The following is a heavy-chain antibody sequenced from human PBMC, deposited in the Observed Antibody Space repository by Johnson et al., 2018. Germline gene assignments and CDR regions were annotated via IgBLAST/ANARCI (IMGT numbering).Heavy chain of an antibody. CDR3: AKGMTTVTTGGVAFDI. CDR2: ISGSGGST. D-gene: IGHD4-17*01. V-gene: IGHV3-23*04. CDR1: GFTFNSYA. Sequence: VQLVESGGGLVQPGRSLRLSCAASGFTFNSYAMSWVRQAPGKGLEWVSGISGSGGSTYYADSVKGRFTIPRDKTKNTLSLQMNSLRAEDTAVYYRAKGMTTVTTGGVAFDIWGQGTMVTVSS. J-gene: IGHJ3*02.